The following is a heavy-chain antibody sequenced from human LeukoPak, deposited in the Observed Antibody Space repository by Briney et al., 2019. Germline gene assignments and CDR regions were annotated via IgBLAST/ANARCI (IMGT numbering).Heavy chain of an antibody. CDR2: ISSSSSYI. V-gene: IGHV3-21*04. CDR1: GFTFSSYS. D-gene: IGHD2-2*03. Sequence: PGGSLRLSCAASGFTFSSYSMNWVRQAPGKGLGWVSSISSSSSYIYYADSVKGRFTISRNNSKNTLYLQMNSLRAEDTAVYYCAKDYGIGSYYFDYWGQGTLVTVSS. J-gene: IGHJ4*02. CDR3: AKDYGIGSYYFDY.